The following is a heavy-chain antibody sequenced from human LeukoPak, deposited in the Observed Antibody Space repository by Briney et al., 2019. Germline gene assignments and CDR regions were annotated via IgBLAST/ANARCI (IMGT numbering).Heavy chain of an antibody. CDR2: INDSGRT. CDR3: ARRWNYGRNYYIDV. CDR1: GGSFSNYY. D-gene: IGHD1-7*01. Sequence: SETLSLTCAVYGGSFSNYYWSWIRQPPGKGLEWIGEINDSGRTNYNPSLMSRVTVSVDTSKKQFSLRLTSVTATDTVVYYCARRWNYGRNYYIDVWGKGATVSVSS. J-gene: IGHJ6*03. V-gene: IGHV4-34*01.